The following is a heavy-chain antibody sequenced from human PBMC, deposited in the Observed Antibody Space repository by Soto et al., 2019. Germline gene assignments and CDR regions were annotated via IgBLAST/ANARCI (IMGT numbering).Heavy chain of an antibody. CDR3: ARQETSVLRYFDWLRRSSPFDY. D-gene: IGHD3-9*01. Sequence: GESLKISCKGSGYSFTSYWIGWVRQMPGKGLEWMGIIYPGDSDTRYSPSFQGQVTISADKSISTAYLQWSSLKASDTAMYYCARQETSVLRYFDWLRRSSPFDYWGQGTLVTVSS. CDR2: IYPGDSDT. V-gene: IGHV5-51*01. J-gene: IGHJ4*02. CDR1: GYSFTSYW.